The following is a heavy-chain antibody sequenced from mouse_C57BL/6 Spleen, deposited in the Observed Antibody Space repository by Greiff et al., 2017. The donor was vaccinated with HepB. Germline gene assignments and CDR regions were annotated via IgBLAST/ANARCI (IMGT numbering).Heavy chain of an antibody. Sequence: VQLQQSGPELVKPGASVKISCKASGYAFSSSWMNWVKQRPGKGLEWIGRIYPGDGDTNYNEKFKSKATLTVDTSSSTAYMQLSSLTSEDSAVYYCARGDNFDYWGQGTTLTVSS. CDR3: ARGDNFDY. J-gene: IGHJ2*01. CDR1: GYAFSSSW. CDR2: IYPGDGDT. V-gene: IGHV1-82*01.